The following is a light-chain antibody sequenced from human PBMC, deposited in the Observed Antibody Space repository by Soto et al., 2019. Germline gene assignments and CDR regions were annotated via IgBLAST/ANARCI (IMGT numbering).Light chain of an antibody. V-gene: IGKV4-1*01. Sequence: EIVMTQSPDSLAVSLGERATINCKSSQSIFYSSNNKNYLAWYQQKPGQPPKLLIYWASTRDSGVPDRFSGSGSATDFTLTISSLQAEDVAVYYCQQYFSTPDTFGQGTRLEI. CDR3: QQYFSTPDT. J-gene: IGKJ2*01. CDR1: QSIFYSSNNKNY. CDR2: WAS.